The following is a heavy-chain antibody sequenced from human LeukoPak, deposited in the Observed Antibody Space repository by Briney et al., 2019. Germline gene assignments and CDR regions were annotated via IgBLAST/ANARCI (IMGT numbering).Heavy chain of an antibody. CDR2: MNPNSGNT. D-gene: IGHD4-17*01. Sequence: ASVKVSCKASGYTFTSYDINWVRQATGQGLEWMGWMNPNSGNTAYAQKFQGRVTMTRNTSISTAYMELTSLRSDDTAVYYCAREPKTKYGDPNPSYYYYYYMDVWGKGTTVTVSS. J-gene: IGHJ6*03. CDR1: GYTFTSYD. V-gene: IGHV1-8*01. CDR3: AREPKTKYGDPNPSYYYYYYMDV.